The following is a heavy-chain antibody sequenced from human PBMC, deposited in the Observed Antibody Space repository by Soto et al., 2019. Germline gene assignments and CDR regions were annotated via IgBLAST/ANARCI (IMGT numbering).Heavy chain of an antibody. V-gene: IGHV6-1*01. CDR1: GDSVSSDITS. D-gene: IGHD3-10*01. CDR2: TYYRSKWFH. J-gene: IGHJ3*01. Sequence: QGQLQQSGPGLVKPSPTLSLTCAISGDSVSSDITSWNWIRQSPSRGLEWLGRTYYRSKWFHDYAASVKSRITINPDTSKNQFSLELNSMTPEDTAVYYCARGNALDVWGQGTVVTVSS. CDR3: ARGNALDV.